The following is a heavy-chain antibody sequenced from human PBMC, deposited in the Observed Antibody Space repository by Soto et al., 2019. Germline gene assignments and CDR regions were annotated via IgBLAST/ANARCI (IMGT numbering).Heavy chain of an antibody. D-gene: IGHD4-17*01. CDR1: GFTFSSYS. J-gene: IGHJ4*02. CDR3: ARGGATVTPPDY. Sequence: EVQLVESGGGLVKPGGSLRLSCAASGFTFSSYSMNWVRQAPGKGLEWVSSISSSSSYIYYADSVKGRFTISRDNAKNSLYLQMNSLRAEDTAVYYCARGGATVTPPDYWGQGTLVTVSS. V-gene: IGHV3-21*01. CDR2: ISSSSSYI.